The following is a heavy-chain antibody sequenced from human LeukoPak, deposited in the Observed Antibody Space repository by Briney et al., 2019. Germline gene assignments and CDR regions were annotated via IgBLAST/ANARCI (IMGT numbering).Heavy chain of an antibody. D-gene: IGHD6-13*01. CDR3: ARGAYSSSWYGRGFDY. CDR1: GFTFSSYA. J-gene: IGHJ4*02. V-gene: IGHV3-30*04. Sequence: GGSLRLSCAASGFTFSSYAMHWVRQAPGKGLEWVAVISYDGSNKYYADSVKGRFTISRDNSKNTLYLQMNSLRAEDTAVYYCARGAYSSSWYGRGFDYWGQGTLVTVSS. CDR2: ISYDGSNK.